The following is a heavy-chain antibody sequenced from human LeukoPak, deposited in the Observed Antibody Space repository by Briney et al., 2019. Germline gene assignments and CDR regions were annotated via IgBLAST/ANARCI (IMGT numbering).Heavy chain of an antibody. V-gene: IGHV1-8*02. CDR2: MNPNRGNT. Sequence: ASVKVSCKASGYTFTSYDINWVRQATGQGLEWVGWMNPNRGNTGYAQKFQGRVTMTRNTSIRTAYKELSSLRSEDTAVYYCARGYWQQPPLFQHWGQGTLVTVSS. CDR1: GYTFTSYD. D-gene: IGHD6-13*01. CDR3: ARGYWQQPPLFQH. J-gene: IGHJ1*01.